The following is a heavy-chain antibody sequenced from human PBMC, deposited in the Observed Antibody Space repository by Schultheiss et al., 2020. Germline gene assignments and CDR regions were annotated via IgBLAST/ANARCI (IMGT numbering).Heavy chain of an antibody. D-gene: IGHD3-10*01. V-gene: IGHV3-9*01. Sequence: GGSLRLSCAASGFTVSSNYMSWVRQAPGKGLEWVSGISWNSGTIGYADSVKGRFTISRDNAKNSLYLQMNSLRAEDTALYYCAKDPSGGSKYFDYWGQGTLVTVSS. CDR2: ISWNSGTI. CDR3: AKDPSGGSKYFDY. CDR1: GFTVSSNY. J-gene: IGHJ4*02.